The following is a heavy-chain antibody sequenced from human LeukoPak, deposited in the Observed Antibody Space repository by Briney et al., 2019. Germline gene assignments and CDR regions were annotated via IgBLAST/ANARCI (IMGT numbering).Heavy chain of an antibody. V-gene: IGHV4-59*08. CDR2: IYYSGST. D-gene: IGHD4-17*01. CDR1: GDSLSSYF. J-gene: IGHJ4*02. CDR3: ARMEAVTTEFDY. Sequence: SETLSLTCTVSGDSLSSYFWTWIRQPPGKGLEWIGYIYYSGSTNYNPSLKSRVTISVDTSKNQFSLKLTSVTAADTAVYYCARMEAVTTEFDYWGQGTLVTVSS.